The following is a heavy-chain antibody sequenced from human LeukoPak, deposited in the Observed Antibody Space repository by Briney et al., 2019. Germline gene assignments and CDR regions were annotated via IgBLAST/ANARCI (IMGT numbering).Heavy chain of an antibody. CDR2: INPSGGST. CDR3: AREGVVTLNAFDI. Sequence: GASVKVSCKASGYTFTGNYIHWVRQAPGQGLEWMGIINPSGGSTSYAQKFQGRVTMTRDMSTSTVYMELSSLRSEDTAVYYCAREGVVTLNAFDIWGQGTMVTVSS. CDR1: GYTFTGNY. J-gene: IGHJ3*02. D-gene: IGHD3-3*01. V-gene: IGHV1-46*01.